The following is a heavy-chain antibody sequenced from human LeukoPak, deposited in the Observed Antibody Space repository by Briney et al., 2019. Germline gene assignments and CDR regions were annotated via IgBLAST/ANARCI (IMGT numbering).Heavy chain of an antibody. V-gene: IGHV3-30-3*01. Sequence: GGSLRLSCXAXGFTFSSYAMHWVRQAPGKGLEWVAVISYDGSNKYYADSVKGRFTISRDNSKNTLYLQMNSLRAEDTAVYYCARVNGGSGWPWGQGTLVTVSS. CDR1: GFTFSSYA. CDR3: ARVNGGSGWP. D-gene: IGHD6-19*01. J-gene: IGHJ5*02. CDR2: ISYDGSNK.